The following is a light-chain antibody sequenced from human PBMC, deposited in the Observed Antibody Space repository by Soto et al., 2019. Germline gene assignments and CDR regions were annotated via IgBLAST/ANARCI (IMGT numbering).Light chain of an antibody. CDR1: QGISSY. Sequence: DIQFTQSPSFLSASVGDRVTITCRASQGISSYLAWYQQKPGKAPKLLIYAASTLQSGVPSRFSGSGSGTEFTLTISSLQPEDFATYYCQQLNSYPITFGQGTRLAIK. CDR3: QQLNSYPIT. CDR2: AAS. V-gene: IGKV1-9*01. J-gene: IGKJ5*01.